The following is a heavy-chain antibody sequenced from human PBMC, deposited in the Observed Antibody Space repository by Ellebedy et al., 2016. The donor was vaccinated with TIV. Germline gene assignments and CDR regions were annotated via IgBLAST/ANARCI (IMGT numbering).Heavy chain of an antibody. D-gene: IGHD2-15*01. CDR1: GGSLSPYS. V-gene: IGHV4-59*01. CDR2: ISYSGTT. CDR3: AREKALCGVGGRCYYAFDI. Sequence: MPSETLSLTCTVSGGSLSPYSWSWIRQPPGKGLEWIGYISYSGTTKYNPSLKSRVTMSVDTSKNQFSLRLSSVTAADTAVYFCAREKALCGVGGRCYYAFDIWGQGTLVTVSS. J-gene: IGHJ3*02.